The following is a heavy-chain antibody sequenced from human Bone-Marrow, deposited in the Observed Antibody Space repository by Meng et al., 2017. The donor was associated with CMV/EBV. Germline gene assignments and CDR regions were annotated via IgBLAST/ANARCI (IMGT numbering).Heavy chain of an antibody. CDR3: TRSPRSSSSPFDY. CDR2: IYYTGIT. J-gene: IGHJ4*02. D-gene: IGHD6-6*01. V-gene: IGHV4-59*01. CDR1: GGSISSYY. Sequence: SETLSLTCTVSGGSISSYYWSWIRQPPGKRLEWIGYIYYTGITNYNSPLKGRVTISVDTSKNQFSLKLTSVTAADTAVYYCTRSPRSSSSPFDYWGQGTLVTVSS.